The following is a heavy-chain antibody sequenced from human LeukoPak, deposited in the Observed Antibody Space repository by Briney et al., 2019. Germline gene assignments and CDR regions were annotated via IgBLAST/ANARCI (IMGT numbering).Heavy chain of an antibody. Sequence: PGGSLRLSCAASGFTFSSYSMNWVRQAPGKGLEWVSSISSSSSYIYYADSVKGRFTTSRDNAKNSLYLQMNSLRAEDTAVYYCARDPSPYYYDSSGSIDYWGQGTLVTVSS. V-gene: IGHV3-21*01. CDR1: GFTFSSYS. CDR2: ISSSSSYI. J-gene: IGHJ4*02. CDR3: ARDPSPYYYDSSGSIDY. D-gene: IGHD3-22*01.